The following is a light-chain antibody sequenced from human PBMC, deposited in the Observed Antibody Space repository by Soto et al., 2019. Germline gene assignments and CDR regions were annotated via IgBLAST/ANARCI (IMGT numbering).Light chain of an antibody. CDR1: SSNIGSNT. V-gene: IGLV1-44*01. Sequence: QSVLTQPPSASGTPGQRVTISCSGSSSNIGSNTVNWYQQLPGTAPKLLIYTSNRRPSGVPERISGSKSGTSASLAISGLQSDDEAEYYCASWDDSLNYVVFGGGTKLTVL. J-gene: IGLJ2*01. CDR2: TSN. CDR3: ASWDDSLNYVV.